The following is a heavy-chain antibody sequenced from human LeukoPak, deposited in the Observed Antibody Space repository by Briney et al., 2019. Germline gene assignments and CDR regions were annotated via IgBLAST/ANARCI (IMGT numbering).Heavy chain of an antibody. Sequence: SVKVSCKASGGTFSSYAISWVRQAPGQGLEWMGRIIPILGIANYAQKFQGRVTITADKSTSTAYMELSSLRSEDTAVYYCAANSRYNSYGMDVWGQGTTVTVSS. V-gene: IGHV1-69*04. CDR3: AANSRYNSYGMDV. CDR1: GGTFSSYA. J-gene: IGHJ6*02. CDR2: IIPILGIA. D-gene: IGHD4-4*01.